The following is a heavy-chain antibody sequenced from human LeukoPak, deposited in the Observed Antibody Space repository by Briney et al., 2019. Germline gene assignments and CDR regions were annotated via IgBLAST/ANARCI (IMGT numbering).Heavy chain of an antibody. Sequence: GRSLRLSCAVSGFTSDDHAMHWVRQASGKGLEWVAGIMWRSGSTGYADSVKGRFTISRDNAKNSLYLQMNSLRVKDTALYYCAKDLTPGGADVWGQGTTVTVSS. CDR1: GFTSDDHA. J-gene: IGHJ6*02. D-gene: IGHD1-14*01. CDR2: IMWRSGST. CDR3: AKDLTPGGADV. V-gene: IGHV3-9*02.